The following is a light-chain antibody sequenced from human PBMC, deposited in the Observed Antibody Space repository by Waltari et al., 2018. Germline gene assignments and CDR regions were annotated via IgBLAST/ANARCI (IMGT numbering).Light chain of an antibody. CDR3: QQLHSYPIT. J-gene: IGKJ5*01. Sequence: AIHLTQSPSSLSASVGNRIPITCRASKGISSALAWYQQKPGEPPKFLIYDASSLQSGVPSRFSGSASGTDFTLTITSLQPEDFATYYCQQLHSYPITFGQGTRLEIK. CDR1: KGISSA. V-gene: IGKV1-13*02. CDR2: DAS.